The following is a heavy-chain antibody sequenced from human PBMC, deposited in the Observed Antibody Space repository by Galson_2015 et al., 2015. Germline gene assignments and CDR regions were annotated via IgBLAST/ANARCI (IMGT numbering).Heavy chain of an antibody. D-gene: IGHD5-12*01. Sequence: SSYHWSWIRQPPGKGLEWIGYIYYSGSTNYNPSLKSRVTISVDTSKNQFSLKLSSVTAADTAVYYCARGPGYSGNDPIDYWGQGTLVTVSS. CDR2: IYYSGST. CDR1: SSYH. CDR3: ARGPGYSGNDPIDY. J-gene: IGHJ4*02. V-gene: IGHV4-59*01.